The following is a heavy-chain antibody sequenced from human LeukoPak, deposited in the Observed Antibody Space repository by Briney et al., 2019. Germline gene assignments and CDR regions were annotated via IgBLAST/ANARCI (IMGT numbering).Heavy chain of an antibody. D-gene: IGHD2-2*01. CDR3: ARESRGYYYYYMDV. CDR2: IYYSGST. CDR1: GGSISSYY. J-gene: IGHJ6*03. Sequence: SETLSLTCTVSGGSISSYYWSWIRQPAGKGLEWIGYIYYSGSTNYNPSLKSRVTISVDTSKNQFSLKLSSVTAADTAVYYCARESRGYYYYYMDVWGKGTTVTISS. V-gene: IGHV4-59*01.